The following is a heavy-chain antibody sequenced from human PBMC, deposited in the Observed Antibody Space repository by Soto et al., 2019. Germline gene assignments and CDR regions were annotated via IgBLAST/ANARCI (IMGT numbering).Heavy chain of an antibody. D-gene: IGHD3-3*01. V-gene: IGHV4-31*03. CDR2: IYYSGST. Sequence: SETLSLTCTFSVGFISSGGYYWSWIRQHPWKGLEWIGYIYYSGSTYYNPSLKSRVTISVDTSKNQFSLKLSSVTAADTAVYYCARAEYDFWSGYSTGTYSFFDYRGQGSLVTV. J-gene: IGHJ4*02. CDR1: VGFISSGGYY. CDR3: ARAEYDFWSGYSTGTYSFFDY.